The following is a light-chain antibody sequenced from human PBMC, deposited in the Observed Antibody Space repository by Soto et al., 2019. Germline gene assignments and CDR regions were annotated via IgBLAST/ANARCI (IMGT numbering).Light chain of an antibody. CDR1: STDVGGYNY. CDR2: EVS. J-gene: IGLJ1*01. Sequence: QSALTQPPSASGSPGQSVTISCTGTSTDVGGYNYVSWYQHHPGKAPKLMIYEVSQRPSGVPDRFSGSKSGNTASLTVSGLQAEDEADYYCSSYAGSNYVFGTGTKLTVL. CDR3: SSYAGSNYV. V-gene: IGLV2-8*01.